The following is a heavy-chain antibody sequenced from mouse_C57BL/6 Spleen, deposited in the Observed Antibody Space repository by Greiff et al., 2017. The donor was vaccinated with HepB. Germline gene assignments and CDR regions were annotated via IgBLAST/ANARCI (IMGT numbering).Heavy chain of an antibody. CDR3: ARGADSSGPFAY. CDR2: IDPSDSYT. J-gene: IGHJ3*01. V-gene: IGHV1-50*01. D-gene: IGHD3-2*02. Sequence: VQLQQPGAELVKPGASVKLSCKASGYTFTSYWMQWVKQRPGQGLEWIGEIDPSDSYTNYNQKFKGKATLTVDTSSSTAYMQLSSLTSEDSAVYYCARGADSSGPFAYWGQRNLVTVSA. CDR1: GYTFTSYW.